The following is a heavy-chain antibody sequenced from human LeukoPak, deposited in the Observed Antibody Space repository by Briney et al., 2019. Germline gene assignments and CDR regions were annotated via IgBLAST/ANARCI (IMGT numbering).Heavy chain of an antibody. D-gene: IGHD4-17*01. Sequence: SETLSLTCTVSGGSISSGGYYWSWIRQHPGKGLEWIGYIYYSGSTYYNPSLKSRVTISVDTSKNQFSLKLSSVTAADTAVYYCARDEGYGDSNWFDPWGQETLVTVSS. CDR3: ARDEGYGDSNWFDP. CDR1: GGSISSGGYY. V-gene: IGHV4-31*03. J-gene: IGHJ5*02. CDR2: IYYSGST.